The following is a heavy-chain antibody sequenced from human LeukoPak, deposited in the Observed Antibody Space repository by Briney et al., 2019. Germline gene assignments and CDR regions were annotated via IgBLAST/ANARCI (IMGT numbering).Heavy chain of an antibody. CDR3: ARRPSGMVRGGSYYYGMDV. CDR1: GGSISSYY. Sequence: PSETLSLTCTVSGGSISSYYWSWIRQPPGKGLEWIGYIYYSGSTNYNPSLKSRVTISVDTSKNQFSLKLSSVTAADTAVYYCARRPSGMVRGGSYYYGMDVWGQGTTVTVSS. V-gene: IGHV4-59*08. CDR2: IYYSGST. J-gene: IGHJ6*02. D-gene: IGHD3-10*01.